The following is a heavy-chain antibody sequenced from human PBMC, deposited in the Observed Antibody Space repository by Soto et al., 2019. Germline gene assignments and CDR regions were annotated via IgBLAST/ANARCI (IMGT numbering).Heavy chain of an antibody. Sequence: SETLSLTCAVSGYSISSGYYWGWLRQPPGKGLEWIGSIYHGWSTYYNPSLNSRVTLSIDMTNNHVSLILNSVTAADTAVYYCARVGPWVPYYYDSSPYTFENWFDPWGQGTLVTVSS. V-gene: IGHV4-38-2*01. D-gene: IGHD3-22*01. CDR1: GYSISSGYY. J-gene: IGHJ5*02. CDR2: IYHGWST. CDR3: ARVGPWVPYYYDSSPYTFENWFDP.